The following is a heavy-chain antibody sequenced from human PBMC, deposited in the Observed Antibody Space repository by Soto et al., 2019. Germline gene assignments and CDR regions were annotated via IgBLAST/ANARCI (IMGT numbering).Heavy chain of an antibody. J-gene: IGHJ6*03. V-gene: IGHV4-34*01. D-gene: IGHD2-15*01. CDR1: GGSFSGYD. CDR3: ARWSALGYCSGGSCYAPDYYYYYMDV. CDR2: INHSGST. Sequence: PSETLSLTCAVYGGSFSGYDWSWIRQPPGKGLEWIGEINHSGSTNYNPSLKSRVTISVDTSKNQFSLKLSSVTAADTAVYYCARWSALGYCSGGSCYAPDYYYYYMDVWGKGTTVTVSS.